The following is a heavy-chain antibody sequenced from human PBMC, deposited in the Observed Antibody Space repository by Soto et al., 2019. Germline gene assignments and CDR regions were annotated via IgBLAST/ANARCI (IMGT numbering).Heavy chain of an antibody. CDR2: IIPVFTTA. D-gene: IGHD1-26*01. J-gene: IGHJ4*02. V-gene: IGHV1-69*18. CDR3: ASSRTYIGDYHEVFFDY. CDR1: GDAFSSSV. Sequence: QVQLEQSGAEVKKPGSSVKVSCKASGDAFSSSVVSWVRQAPGQGLEWMGRIIPVFTTATYAQKFQDRVTITADVSTSKAYWELSSLRSEDSAVYYGASSRTYIGDYHEVFFDYWGQGSLVTVSS.